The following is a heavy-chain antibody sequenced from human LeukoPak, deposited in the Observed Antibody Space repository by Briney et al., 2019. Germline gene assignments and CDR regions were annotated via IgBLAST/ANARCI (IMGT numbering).Heavy chain of an antibody. CDR3: ARNVGNNWFGP. D-gene: IGHD1-26*01. CDR2: VHTNGNT. Sequence: SETLSLTCTVSGDSISSYYWSWIRQPAGKGLEWIGRVHTNGNTNYNPFLEGRATMSLDTSKNQFSLNLSSVTAADTALYYCARNVGNNWFGPWGQGILVTVSS. V-gene: IGHV4-4*07. J-gene: IGHJ5*02. CDR1: GDSISSYY.